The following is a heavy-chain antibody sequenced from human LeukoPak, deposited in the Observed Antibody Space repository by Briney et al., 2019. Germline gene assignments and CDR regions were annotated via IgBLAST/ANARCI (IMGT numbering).Heavy chain of an antibody. V-gene: IGHV4-61*08. D-gene: IGHD3-22*01. Sequence: SQTLSLTCTVSGDSISSGDYYWSWIRQPPGKGLEWIGYIYYSGSTNYNPSLKSRVTISVDTSKNQFSLKLSSVTAADTAVYYCARYYYDSSGHPSGAFDIWGQGTMATVSS. J-gene: IGHJ3*02. CDR2: IYYSGST. CDR1: GDSISSGDYY. CDR3: ARYYYDSSGHPSGAFDI.